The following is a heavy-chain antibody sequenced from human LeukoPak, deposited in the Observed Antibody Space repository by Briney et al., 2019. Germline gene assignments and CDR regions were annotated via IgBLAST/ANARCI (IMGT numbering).Heavy chain of an antibody. CDR3: AREPGSSPDFDN. J-gene: IGHJ4*02. Sequence: GGSLRLSCAASGFTFSSYAMHWVRQAPGKGLEWVAVISYDGSNKYYADSVKGRFTISRDNSKNTLYLQMNGLRAEDTAVYYCAREPGSSPDFDNWGQGTLVTVSS. D-gene: IGHD6-6*01. V-gene: IGHV3-30-3*01. CDR2: ISYDGSNK. CDR1: GFTFSSYA.